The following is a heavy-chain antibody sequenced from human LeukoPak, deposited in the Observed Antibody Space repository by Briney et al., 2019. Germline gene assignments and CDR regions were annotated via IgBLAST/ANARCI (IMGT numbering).Heavy chain of an antibody. D-gene: IGHD5-24*01. CDR3: ARQMAAVVFDP. Sequence: PSETLSLTCTVSGGSISSSSYYWGWIRQPPGKGLEWNGSIYYSGSTYYNPSLKSRVTISVDTSKNQFSLKLSSVTAADTAVYYCARQMAAVVFDPWGQGTLVTVSS. CDR1: GGSISSSSYY. V-gene: IGHV4-39*01. CDR2: IYYSGST. J-gene: IGHJ5*02.